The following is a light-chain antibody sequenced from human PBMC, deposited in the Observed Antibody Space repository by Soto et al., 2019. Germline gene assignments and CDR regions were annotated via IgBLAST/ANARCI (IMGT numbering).Light chain of an antibody. V-gene: IGLV2-14*01. J-gene: IGLJ1*01. CDR1: SSDVGGYNY. Sequence: QSALTQPASVSGSPGQSITISCTGTSSDVGGYNYVSWYQQRPGKAPKFMIYEVPNRPSGVSNRFSGSKSGNTASLTISGLQAEDEADYYCASYTSRGTRVFGTGTKLTVL. CDR2: EVP. CDR3: ASYTSRGTRV.